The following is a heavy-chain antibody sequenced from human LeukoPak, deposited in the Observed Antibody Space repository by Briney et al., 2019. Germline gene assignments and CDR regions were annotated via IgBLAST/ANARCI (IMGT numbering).Heavy chain of an antibody. CDR3: ARHPRTYYGDYYYYGMDV. J-gene: IGHJ6*04. CDR1: GYSFTSYW. D-gene: IGHD4-17*01. V-gene: IGHV5-10-1*01. CDR2: IDPSDSYT. Sequence: GESLKISCKGSGYSFTSYWVSWVRQVPGKGLEWMGRIDPSDSYTNYSPSFQGHVTISADKSISTAYLQWSSLKASDTAMYYCARHPRTYYGDYYYYGMDVWGKGTTVTVSS.